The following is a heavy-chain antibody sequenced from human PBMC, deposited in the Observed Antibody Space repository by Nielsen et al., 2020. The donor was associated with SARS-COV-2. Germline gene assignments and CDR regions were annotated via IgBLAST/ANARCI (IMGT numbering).Heavy chain of an antibody. D-gene: IGHD2-2*01. CDR3: ATAPVVVVPAAPETGYYCYGMDV. J-gene: IGHJ6*02. CDR1: GYTLTELS. CDR2: FDPEDGET. Sequence: ASVKVSCKVSGYTLTELSMHWVRQAPGKGLEWMGGFDPEDGETIYAQKFQGRVTMTEDTSTDTAYMELSSLRSEDTAVYYCATAPVVVVPAAPETGYYCYGMDVWGQGTTVTVSS. V-gene: IGHV1-24*01.